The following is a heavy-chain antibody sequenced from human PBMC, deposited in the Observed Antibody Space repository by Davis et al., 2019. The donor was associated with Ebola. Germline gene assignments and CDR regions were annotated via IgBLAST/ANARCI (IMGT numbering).Heavy chain of an antibody. V-gene: IGHV3-74*01. Sequence: GESLKISCAASGFTFSNYWMHWVRQAPGKGLVWVSRINSDGSSTNYVDSVKGRFTISRDNAKNSLYLQMNSLRAEDTAVYYCARDRNGYSSGWYYYYGMDVWGQGTTVTVSS. CDR3: ARDRNGYSSGWYYYYGMDV. CDR1: GFTFSNYW. CDR2: INSDGSST. J-gene: IGHJ6*02. D-gene: IGHD6-19*01.